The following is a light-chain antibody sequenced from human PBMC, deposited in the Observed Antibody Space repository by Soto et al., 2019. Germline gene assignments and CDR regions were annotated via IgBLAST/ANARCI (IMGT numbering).Light chain of an antibody. CDR3: QHYNSYPRT. CDR1: QSISSW. J-gene: IGKJ1*01. V-gene: IGKV1-5*03. CDR2: KAY. Sequence: DIQMTQSPSTLSASVGDRVTITCRASQSISSWLAWYQQKPGKAPKLLIYKAYSLESGVPSRFSGRGSGTEFTLTISSLQTDDFTTYYCQHYNSYPRTFGQGTKVEIK.